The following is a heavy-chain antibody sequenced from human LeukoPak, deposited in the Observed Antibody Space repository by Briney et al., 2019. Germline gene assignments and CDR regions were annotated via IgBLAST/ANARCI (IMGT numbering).Heavy chain of an antibody. CDR1: GGSISSYY. V-gene: IGHV4-4*07. CDR3: ARARATSYYYDSSEPFDP. J-gene: IGHJ5*02. D-gene: IGHD3-22*01. CDR2: IYTSGST. Sequence: SETLSLTCTVSGGSISSYYWSWIRQPAGKGLEWIGRIYTSGSTNYNPSLKSRVTMSVDTSKNQFSLKLSSVTAADTAVYYCARARATSYYYDSSEPFDPWGQGTLVTVSS.